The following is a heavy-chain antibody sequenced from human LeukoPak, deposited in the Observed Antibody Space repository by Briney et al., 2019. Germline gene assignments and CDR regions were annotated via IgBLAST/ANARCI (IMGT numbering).Heavy chain of an antibody. CDR2: INHSGST. J-gene: IGHJ4*02. CDR1: GGSFSGYY. CDR3: ARGHRGKYYYDSSGYYYTY. V-gene: IGHV4-34*01. Sequence: SETLSLTCTVYGGSFSGYYWSWIRQPPGKGLEWIGEINHSGSTNYNPSLKSRVTISVDTSKNQFSLKLSSVTAADSAVYYCARGHRGKYYYDSSGYYYTYWGQGTLVTVSS. D-gene: IGHD3-22*01.